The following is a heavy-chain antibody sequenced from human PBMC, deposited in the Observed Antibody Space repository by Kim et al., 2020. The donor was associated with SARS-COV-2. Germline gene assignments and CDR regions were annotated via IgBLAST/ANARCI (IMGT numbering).Heavy chain of an antibody. Sequence: SETLSLTCTVSGGSVSSGSYYWSWIRQPPGKGLEWIGYIYYSGSTNYNPSLKSRVTISVDTSKNQFSLKLSSMNAADTAVYYCARDDYYGSGISYGMDVWGQGTTVTVSS. V-gene: IGHV4-61*01. CDR3: ARDDYYGSGISYGMDV. CDR1: GGSVSSGSYY. J-gene: IGHJ6*02. CDR2: IYYSGST. D-gene: IGHD3-10*01.